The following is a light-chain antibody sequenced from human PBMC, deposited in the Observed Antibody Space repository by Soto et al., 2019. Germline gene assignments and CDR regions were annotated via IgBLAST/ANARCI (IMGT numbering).Light chain of an antibody. J-gene: IGLJ1*01. CDR1: SSDIGDYNF. Sequence: QSALTQPASVSGSPGQSITISCTGTSSDIGDYNFVSWYQQVPGKAPKLIIYEVTKRPSGVSPRFSGSKSGNTASLTISGLRAEDEGDYYCCSYAVSLIYVFGSGTKVTVL. V-gene: IGLV2-23*02. CDR2: EVT. CDR3: CSYAVSLIYV.